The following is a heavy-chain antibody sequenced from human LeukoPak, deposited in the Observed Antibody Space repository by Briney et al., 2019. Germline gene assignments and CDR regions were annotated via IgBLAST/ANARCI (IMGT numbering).Heavy chain of an antibody. CDR1: GFTFSDYY. J-gene: IGHJ4*02. CDR3: ARDRSGYYHGLDY. V-gene: IGHV3-11*01. D-gene: IGHD3-22*01. CDR2: IGGSGPTI. Sequence: GGSLRLSCAASGFTFSDYYMTWIRQAPGKGLEWVSYIGGSGPTIYYADSVEGRFTVSRDNAKNSLHLQMNSLRAEDTAVCYCARDRSGYYHGLDYWGQGILVTVSS.